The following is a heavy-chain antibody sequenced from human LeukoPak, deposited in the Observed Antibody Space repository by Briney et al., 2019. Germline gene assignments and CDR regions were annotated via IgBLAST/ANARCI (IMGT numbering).Heavy chain of an antibody. V-gene: IGHV3-20*04. Sequence: GGSLRLSCAASGFTFDDYGMSWVRQAPGKGLEWVSGINWNGGSTGYVDSVKGRFTISRDNAKNSLYLQMNSLRAEDTALYYCARDGIAAAGTQDFDYWGQGTLVTVSS. CDR2: INWNGGST. CDR3: ARDGIAAAGTQDFDY. J-gene: IGHJ4*02. D-gene: IGHD6-13*01. CDR1: GFTFDDYG.